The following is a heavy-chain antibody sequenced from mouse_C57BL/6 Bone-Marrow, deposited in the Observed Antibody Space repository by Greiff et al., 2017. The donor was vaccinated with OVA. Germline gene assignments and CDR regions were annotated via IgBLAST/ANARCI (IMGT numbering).Heavy chain of an antibody. CDR3: ARGPYGDGSYWYFDV. CDR2: INPRSGNT. D-gene: IGHD1-1*01. CDR1: GYTFTSYG. Sequence: VKLVESGAELARPGASVKLSCKASGYTFTSYGISWVKQRTGQGLEWIGEINPRSGNTYYNEKFKGKATLTADKSSSTAYMELRSLTSEDSAVYFCARGPYGDGSYWYFDVWDTGTAVTVTA. V-gene: IGHV1-81*01. J-gene: IGHJ1*03.